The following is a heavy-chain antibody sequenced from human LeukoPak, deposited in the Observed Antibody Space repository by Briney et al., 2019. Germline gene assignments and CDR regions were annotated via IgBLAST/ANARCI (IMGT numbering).Heavy chain of an antibody. CDR3: ARSPIAARRFNY. D-gene: IGHD6-6*01. CDR2: INHSGST. V-gene: IGHV4-34*01. J-gene: IGHJ4*02. Sequence: SETLSLTCAVYGGSFSGYYWSWIRQPPGKGLEWIGEINHSGSTNYNPSLKSRVTISVDTSKNQFSLKLSSVTAADTAVYYCARSPIAARRFNYWGQGTLVTVSS. CDR1: GGSFSGYY.